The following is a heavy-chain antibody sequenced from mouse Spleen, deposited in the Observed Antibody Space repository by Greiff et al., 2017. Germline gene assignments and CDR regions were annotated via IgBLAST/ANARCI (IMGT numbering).Heavy chain of an antibody. D-gene: IGHD1-1*01. J-gene: IGHJ4*01. CDR2: IDPSDSET. V-gene: IGHV1S126*01. CDR1: GYSFTSYW. CDR3: ARSNYYGSSSDYAMDY. Sequence: VQLQQSGPQLVRPGASVKISCKASGYSFTSYWMHWVKQRPGQGLEWIGMIDPSDSETRLNQKFKDKATLTVDKSSSTAYMQLSSPTSEDSAVYYCARSNYYGSSSDYAMDYWGQGTSVTVSS.